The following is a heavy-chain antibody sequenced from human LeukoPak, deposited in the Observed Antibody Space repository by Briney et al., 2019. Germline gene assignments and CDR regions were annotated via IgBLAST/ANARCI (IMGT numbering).Heavy chain of an antibody. CDR1: GFTFSSYS. D-gene: IGHD2-2*01. J-gene: IGHJ5*02. CDR3: ARGLDCSSTSCQLGWFDP. CDR2: ISSSSSTI. V-gene: IGHV3-48*01. Sequence: RAGGSLRLSCAASGFTFSSYSMNWVRQAPGKGLEWVSYISSSSSTIYYADSVKGRFTISRDNAKNSLYLQMNSLRAEDTAVYYCARGLDCSSTSCQLGWFDPWGQGTLVTVSS.